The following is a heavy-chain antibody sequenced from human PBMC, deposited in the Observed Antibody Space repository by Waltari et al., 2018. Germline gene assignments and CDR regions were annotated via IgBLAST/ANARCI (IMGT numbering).Heavy chain of an antibody. CDR3: VRGAVDN. V-gene: IGHV3-7*01. D-gene: IGHD2-15*01. CDR2: IKQDGSEK. J-gene: IGHJ4*02. CDR1: GFTFSTQW. Sequence: EVQLVESGGGLVQPGGSLRISCAASGFTFSTQWMSWARQAPGKGVEWMGNIKQDGSEKYYVDAVKCRFTISGDNAKNSLYLQRNSLRAEDSAVYHCVRGAVDNWGQGTLVTVSS.